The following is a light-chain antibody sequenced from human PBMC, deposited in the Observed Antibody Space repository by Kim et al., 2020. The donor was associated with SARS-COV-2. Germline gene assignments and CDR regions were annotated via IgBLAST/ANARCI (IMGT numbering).Light chain of an antibody. CDR3: LCRDSSGNHWL. Sequence: AWGQTVRITCQGDSLRSYFASWYQQRPGQAPVFVFYGNNNRASGIPDRFSGSRSGNTASLTITGAQAEDEADYYCLCRDSSGNHWLFGGGTQLTVL. CDR1: SLRSYF. CDR2: GNN. V-gene: IGLV3-19*01. J-gene: IGLJ3*02.